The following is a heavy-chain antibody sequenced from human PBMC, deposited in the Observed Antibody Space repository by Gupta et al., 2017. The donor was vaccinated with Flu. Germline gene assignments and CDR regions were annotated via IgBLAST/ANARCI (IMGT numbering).Heavy chain of an antibody. Sequence: VPLVQSRAELQKPGSSVQVSCKASGGTFSSYGSRWVRQAPGQGLEWMGGIIPIFGTTDDEQKVQGRVRIIADKSTSTAYMELSSLRSEDTAGYYGERDPIWRESSNFNYNYDDMDVWGQGTTVTVSS. V-gene: IGHV1-69*06. D-gene: IGHD4-4*01. J-gene: IGHJ6*02. CDR3: ERDPIWRESSNFNYNYDDMDV. CDR2: IIPIFGTT. CDR1: GGTFSSYG.